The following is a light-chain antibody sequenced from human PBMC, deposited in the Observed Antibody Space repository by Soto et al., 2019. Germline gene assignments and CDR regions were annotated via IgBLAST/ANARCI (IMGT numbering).Light chain of an antibody. V-gene: IGKV3-11*01. J-gene: IGKJ1*01. Sequence: EIVLTQSPATLSLSPGERATLSCRASQSVSSYLAWYQQKPGQAPRLLIYDASTRATGIPARFSGSGSGTDFTLTISSLGPEDFAVYYCQQRSNWPPVTFGQGTKVDIK. CDR3: QQRSNWPPVT. CDR2: DAS. CDR1: QSVSSY.